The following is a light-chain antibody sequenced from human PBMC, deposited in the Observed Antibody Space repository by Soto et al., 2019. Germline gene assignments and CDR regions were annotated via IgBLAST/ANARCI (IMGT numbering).Light chain of an antibody. CDR2: DVN. V-gene: IGLV2-14*01. CDR3: SSYKSSSTLPYV. CDR1: SSDVGGYNL. Sequence: QSVLTQPASVSGSPGQLITISCTGTSSDVGGYNLVSWYQQYPDKAPKLMIFDVNTRPSGVSNRFSGSKSGNTASLTISGLQAEDEADYYCSSYKSSSTLPYVFGTGTKLTVL. J-gene: IGLJ1*01.